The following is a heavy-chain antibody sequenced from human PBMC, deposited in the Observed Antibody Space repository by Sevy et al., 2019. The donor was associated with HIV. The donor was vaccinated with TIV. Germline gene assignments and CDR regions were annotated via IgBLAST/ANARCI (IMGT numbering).Heavy chain of an antibody. CDR2: INSDGSST. CDR1: GFTFSSYW. J-gene: IGHJ6*02. Sequence: GSLRLSCAASGFTFSSYWMHWVRQAPGKGLVWVSRINSDGSSTSYADSVKGRFTISRDNAKNTPYLQMNSLRAEDTAVYYCARVDVRGVIITSDTNYYYGMDVWGQGTTVTVSS. V-gene: IGHV3-74*01. D-gene: IGHD3-10*01. CDR3: ARVDVRGVIITSDTNYYYGMDV.